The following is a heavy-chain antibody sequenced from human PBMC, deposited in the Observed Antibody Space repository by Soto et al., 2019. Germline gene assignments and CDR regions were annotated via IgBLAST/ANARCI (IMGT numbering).Heavy chain of an antibody. Sequence: SETLSLTCAVYGGSFSGYYWSWIRQPPGKGLEWIGEINHSGSTNYNPSLKSRVTISVDTSKNQFSLKLSSVTAADTAVYYCATLYSSSWWDYYYGMDVWVQGTTVT. CDR2: INHSGST. J-gene: IGHJ6*02. V-gene: IGHV4-34*01. D-gene: IGHD6-13*01. CDR3: ATLYSSSWWDYYYGMDV. CDR1: GGSFSGYY.